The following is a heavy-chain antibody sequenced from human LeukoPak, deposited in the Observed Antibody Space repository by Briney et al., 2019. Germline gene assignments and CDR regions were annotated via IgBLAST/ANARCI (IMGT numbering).Heavy chain of an antibody. J-gene: IGHJ4*02. D-gene: IGHD1-26*01. CDR3: ARDKGGTYSRHFDY. CDR2: IYSSGST. V-gene: IGHV4-4*07. Sequence: SETLSLTCSASGVSISSYYWNWIRQPAGKGLEWIGRIYSSGSTNYNASLKSRVTMSIDTSMNQFSLKLTSVTAADTALYYCARDKGGTYSRHFDYWGQGALVTVSS. CDR1: GVSISSYY.